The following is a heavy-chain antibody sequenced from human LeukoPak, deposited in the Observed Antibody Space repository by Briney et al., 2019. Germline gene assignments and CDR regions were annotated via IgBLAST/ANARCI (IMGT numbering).Heavy chain of an antibody. Sequence: SETLSLTCTVSGGSISTYYWNWIRQPPGKGLEWVGFIFYSGTTNYNPSLKNRVTMSVDASKNRFSLKLTSVTAAVTAVYYCARRYSGYSGAPFYFDFWGQGALVAVSS. V-gene: IGHV4-59*08. J-gene: IGHJ4*02. CDR3: ARRYSGYSGAPFYFDF. CDR1: GGSISTYY. D-gene: IGHD5-12*01. CDR2: IFYSGTT.